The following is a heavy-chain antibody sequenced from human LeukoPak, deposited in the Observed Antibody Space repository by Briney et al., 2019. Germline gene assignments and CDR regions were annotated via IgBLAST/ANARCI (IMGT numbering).Heavy chain of an antibody. CDR1: GFTFSNYG. J-gene: IGHJ4*02. V-gene: IGHV3-33*01. CDR3: ARDLSYGSGEF. CDR2: IWYDGSKQ. Sequence: GGSLRLSCAGSGFTFSNYGIYWVRQAPGKGLEWVAAIWYDGSKQLYIDSVKGRFTISRDDSKNTVFLQMNSLRAEDTAVYFCARDLSYGSGEFWGQGTLVTVSS. D-gene: IGHD3-10*01.